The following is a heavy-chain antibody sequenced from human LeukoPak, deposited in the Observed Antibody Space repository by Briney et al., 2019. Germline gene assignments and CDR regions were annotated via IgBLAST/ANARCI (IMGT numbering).Heavy chain of an antibody. V-gene: IGHV3-21*01. CDR2: ISSSSSSYI. J-gene: IGHJ3*02. CDR3: ARGVRYSYYDAFDI. CDR1: GFSFSSYA. D-gene: IGHD5-18*01. Sequence: RSGGSLRLSCAASGFSFSSYAMSWVRQAPGKGLEWVSSISSSSSSYIYYADSVKGRFTISRDNAKNSLYLQMNSLRAEDTAVYYCARGVRYSYYDAFDIWGQGTMVTVSS.